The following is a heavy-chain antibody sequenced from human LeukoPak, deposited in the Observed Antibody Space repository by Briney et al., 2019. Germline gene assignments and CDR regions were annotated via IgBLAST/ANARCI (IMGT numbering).Heavy chain of an antibody. CDR2: IYYSGST. CDR1: GGSISSHY. V-gene: IGHV4-59*11. D-gene: IGHD3-3*01. CDR3: ARVMGWSGYFDY. Sequence: PSETLSLTCTVSGGSISSHYWSWIRQPPGKGLEGIGYIYYSGSTNYNPSLKSRVTISVDTSKNQFSLKLSSVTAADTAVYYCARVMGWSGYFDYWGQGTLVTVSP. J-gene: IGHJ4*02.